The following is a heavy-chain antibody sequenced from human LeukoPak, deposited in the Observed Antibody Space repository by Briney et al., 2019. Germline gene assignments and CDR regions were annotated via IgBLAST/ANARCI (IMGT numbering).Heavy chain of an antibody. CDR3: ARGPTYYYDSSGYAIDY. J-gene: IGHJ4*02. V-gene: IGHV1-8*03. D-gene: IGHD3-22*01. Sequence: GASVKVSCKASGYTFTGYYMHWVRQATGQGLEWMGWMNPNSGNTGYAQKFQGRVTITRNTSISTAYMELSSLRSEDTAVYYCARGPTYYYDSSGYAIDYWGQGTLVTVSS. CDR1: GYTFTGYY. CDR2: MNPNSGNT.